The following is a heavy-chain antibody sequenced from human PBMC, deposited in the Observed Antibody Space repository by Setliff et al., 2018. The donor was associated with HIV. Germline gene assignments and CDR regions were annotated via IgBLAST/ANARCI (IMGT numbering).Heavy chain of an antibody. D-gene: IGHD3-22*01. V-gene: IGHV2-5*02. Sequence: KSGPTLVNPTQTLTLTCTFSGFSLSTSGVGVGWIRQPPGKALEWLALIYWDDDKRYSPSLKSRLTITKDTSKNQVVLTMTNMDPVDTATYYCAHSSYYYDSSGYKDAFDIWGQGTMVTVSS. CDR3: AHSSYYYDSSGYKDAFDI. J-gene: IGHJ3*02. CDR1: GFSLSTSGVG. CDR2: IYWDDDK.